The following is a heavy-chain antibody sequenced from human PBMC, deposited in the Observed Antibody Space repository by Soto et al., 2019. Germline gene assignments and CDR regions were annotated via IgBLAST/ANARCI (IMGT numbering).Heavy chain of an antibody. Sequence: QVQLVESGGGVVQPERSLRLSCAASGFTFSSYAMHWVRQAPGKGLDWVAVISYDGSNKYYADSVKGRFTISRDNSKNTLYLQMNSLRAEDTAVYCCASLRSDYWGQGTLVTVSS. CDR1: GFTFSSYA. CDR3: ASLRSDY. CDR2: ISYDGSNK. J-gene: IGHJ4*02. V-gene: IGHV3-30-3*01.